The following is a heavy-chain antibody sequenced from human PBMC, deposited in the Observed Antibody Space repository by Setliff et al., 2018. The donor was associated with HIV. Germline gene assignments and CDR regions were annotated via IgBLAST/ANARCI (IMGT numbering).Heavy chain of an antibody. CDR3: ARDPNYMDV. V-gene: IGHV4-59*12. CDR1: DNSITNYY. J-gene: IGHJ6*02. Sequence: SETLSLTCTVSDNSITNYYWNWIRQPPGKGLEWIGYMHYSGRTSYNPSLKSRVTTSVNTSKNQVSLKLTSVTAADTAIYYCARDPNYMDVWGQGTTVTVSS. CDR2: MHYSGRT.